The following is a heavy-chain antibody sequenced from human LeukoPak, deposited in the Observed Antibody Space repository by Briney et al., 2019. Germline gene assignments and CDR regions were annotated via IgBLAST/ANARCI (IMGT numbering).Heavy chain of an antibody. CDR3: ARSGQWLVPFDY. J-gene: IGHJ4*02. V-gene: IGHV4-4*07. CDR2: IYTSGST. CDR1: GGSISSYY. Sequence: SETLSLTCTVSGGSISSYYWSWIRQPAGKGLECIWRIYTSGSTNYNPSLKSRVTMSVDTSKNQFSLKLSYVTAADTAVYYCARSGQWLVPFDYWGQGTLVNVSS. D-gene: IGHD6-19*01.